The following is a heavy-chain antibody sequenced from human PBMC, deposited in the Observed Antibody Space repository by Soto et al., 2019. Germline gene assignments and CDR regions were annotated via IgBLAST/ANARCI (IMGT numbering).Heavy chain of an antibody. CDR1: GFTFSSYA. J-gene: IGHJ4*02. CDR3: AKDLMITFGGVIVIQGYFDY. D-gene: IGHD3-16*02. V-gene: IGHV3-23*01. CDR2: ISGSGGST. Sequence: EVQLLESGGGLVQPGGSLRLSCAASGFTFSSYAMSWVRQAPGKGLEWVSAISGSGGSTYYADSVKGRFTISRDNSKNTLYLQTNSLRAEDTAVYYCAKDLMITFGGVIVIQGYFDYWGQGTLVTVSS.